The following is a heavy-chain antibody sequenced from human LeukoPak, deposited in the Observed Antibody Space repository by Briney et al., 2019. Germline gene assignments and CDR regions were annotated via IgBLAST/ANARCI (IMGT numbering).Heavy chain of an antibody. CDR2: IDHSGGSM. J-gene: IGHJ4*02. D-gene: IGHD4-17*01. V-gene: IGHV3-11*01. CDR3: ARGQTTVTN. Sequence: GGSLRLSCAASGFIFSDYYMSWIRQAPGRGLEWVSYIDHSGGSMYYVDSVKGRFTISRDNTKNSLYLQMNSLRAEDTAVYYCARGQTTVTNWGQGTLVTVSS. CDR1: GFIFSDYY.